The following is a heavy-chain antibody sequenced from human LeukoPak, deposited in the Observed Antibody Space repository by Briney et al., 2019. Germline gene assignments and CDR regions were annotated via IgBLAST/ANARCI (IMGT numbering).Heavy chain of an antibody. Sequence: QSGGSLRLSCAASGFSFSSYVMSWVRQAPGKGLEWVSGISSDGGSTYYADSVKGRFTNSRDNSKNTLYLQMNSPRADDTAVYYCARGLDGSFWYNFDHWGQGTLVTVSS. CDR3: ARGLDGSFWYNFDH. V-gene: IGHV3-23*01. CDR1: GFSFSSYV. D-gene: IGHD6-19*01. CDR2: ISSDGGST. J-gene: IGHJ4*02.